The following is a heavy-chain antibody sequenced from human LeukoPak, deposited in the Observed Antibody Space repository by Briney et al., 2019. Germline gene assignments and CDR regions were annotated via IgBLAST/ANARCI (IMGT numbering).Heavy chain of an antibody. J-gene: IGHJ4*02. D-gene: IGHD3-22*01. CDR2: ISGSGGST. Sequence: GGSLRLACSASGFTFSSYEMSWVRQAPGKGLEWVSVISGSGGSTYHADSVKGRFTISRDNSKNTLYLQMNSLRAEDTAVYYCAKDSQWLPDYWGQGTLVTVSS. CDR3: AKDSQWLPDY. V-gene: IGHV3-23*01. CDR1: GFTFSSYE.